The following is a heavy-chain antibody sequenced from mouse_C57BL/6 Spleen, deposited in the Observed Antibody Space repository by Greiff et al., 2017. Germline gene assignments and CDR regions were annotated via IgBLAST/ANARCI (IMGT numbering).Heavy chain of an antibody. V-gene: IGHV1-53*01. CDR3: ARSLVRGRYYFDY. Sequence: VQLQQSGTELVKPGASVKLSCKASGYTFTSYWMHWVKQRPGQGLEWIGNINPSNGGTNYNEKFKSKATLTVDKSSSTAYMQLSSLTSEDSAVYYCARSLVRGRYYFDYWGQGTTLTVSS. CDR2: INPSNGGT. J-gene: IGHJ2*01. CDR1: GYTFTSYW. D-gene: IGHD2-10*02.